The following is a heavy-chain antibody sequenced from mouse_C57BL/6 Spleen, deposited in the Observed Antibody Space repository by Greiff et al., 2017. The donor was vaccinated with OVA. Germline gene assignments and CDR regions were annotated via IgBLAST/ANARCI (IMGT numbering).Heavy chain of an antibody. D-gene: IGHD2-4*01. CDR3: ARSYDYDESPYWYFDV. Sequence: VQLQQSDAELVKPGASVKISCKVSGYTFTDHTIHWMKQRPEQGLEWIGYIYPRDGSTKYNEKFKGKATLTADKSSTTAYMQHNNLTSEDSAVYFCARSYDYDESPYWYFDVWGTGTTVTVSS. J-gene: IGHJ1*03. CDR1: GYTFTDHT. V-gene: IGHV1-78*01. CDR2: IYPRDGST.